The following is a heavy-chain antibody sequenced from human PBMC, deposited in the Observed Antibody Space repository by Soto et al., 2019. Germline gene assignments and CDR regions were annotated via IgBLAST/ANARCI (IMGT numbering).Heavy chain of an antibody. D-gene: IGHD6-13*01. J-gene: IGHJ4*02. Sequence: SETLSLTCTVSGGSISSYYWSWIRQPPGKGLEWIGYIYYSGSTNYNPSLKSRVTISVDTSKNQFSLKLSSVTAADTAVYYCARDVAAADLGGYWGQGTLVTVSS. V-gene: IGHV4-59*01. CDR2: IYYSGST. CDR3: ARDVAAADLGGY. CDR1: GGSISSYY.